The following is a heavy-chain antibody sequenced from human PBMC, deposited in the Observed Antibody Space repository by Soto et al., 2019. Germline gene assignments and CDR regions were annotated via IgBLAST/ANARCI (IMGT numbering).Heavy chain of an antibody. CDR1: GGSISSSSYF. CDR3: ASHPSHFWFDP. Sequence: SETLYLTCTVSGGSISSSSYFWGWIRQPTGKGLEWIGSIYYSGSTYYNPSLKSRVTVSVDTSKNQFSLKLSSVTAADTAVYYCASHPSHFWFDPSGQGTLVTVSS. V-gene: IGHV4-39*01. CDR2: IYYSGST. J-gene: IGHJ5*02.